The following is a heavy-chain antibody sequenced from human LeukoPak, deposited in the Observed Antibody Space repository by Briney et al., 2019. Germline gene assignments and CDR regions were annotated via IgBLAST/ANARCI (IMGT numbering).Heavy chain of an antibody. D-gene: IGHD3-10*01. J-gene: IGHJ6*03. CDR1: GYSISSGYY. CDR2: IYYSGST. V-gene: IGHV4-61*01. Sequence: SETLSLTCTVSGYSISSGYYWGWIRQPPGKGLEWIGYIYYSGSTNYNPSLKSRVTISVDTSKNQFSLKLSSVTAADTAVYYCARVSEGRGDAYYYYYMDVWGKGTTVTVSS. CDR3: ARVSEGRGDAYYYYYMDV.